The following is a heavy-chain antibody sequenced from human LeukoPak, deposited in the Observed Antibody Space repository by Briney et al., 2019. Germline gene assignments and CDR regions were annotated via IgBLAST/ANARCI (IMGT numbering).Heavy chain of an antibody. J-gene: IGHJ6*02. D-gene: IGHD3-3*01. Sequence: PSETLSLTCAVYGGSFSGYYWSWIRQPPGKGLEWIGEINHSGSTNYNPSLKSRVAISVDTSKNQFSLKLSSVTAADTAVYYCARGRYYDFWSGFHYYYGMDVWGQGTTVTVSS. CDR3: ARGRYYDFWSGFHYYYGMDV. CDR1: GGSFSGYY. V-gene: IGHV4-34*01. CDR2: INHSGST.